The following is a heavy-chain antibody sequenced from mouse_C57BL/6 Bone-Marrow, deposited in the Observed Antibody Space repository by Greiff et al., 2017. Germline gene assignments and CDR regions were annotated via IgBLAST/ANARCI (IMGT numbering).Heavy chain of an antibody. CDR1: GYAFSSYW. CDR2: ICPGDGET. V-gene: IGHV1-80*01. Sequence: VQLQQSGAELVKPGASVKISCKASGYAFSSYWMNWVKQRPGKGLEWIGQICPGDGETKYNGKLKCKATLTADKSSSTAYMQRSSLTSEDSAVYFCARGAYWGQGTLVTVSA. CDR3: ARGAY. J-gene: IGHJ3*01.